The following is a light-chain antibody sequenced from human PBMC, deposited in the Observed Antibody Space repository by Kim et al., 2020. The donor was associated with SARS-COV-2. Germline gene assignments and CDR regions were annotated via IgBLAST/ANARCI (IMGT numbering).Light chain of an antibody. J-gene: IGKJ2*01. CDR3: QQYGDSPYT. CDR2: DAS. V-gene: IGKV3-20*01. CDR1: QSVSNSY. Sequence: LSAGERVTLSCRASQSVSNSYLAWHQQKPGQAPRLLIYDASSRATGIPDRFSGSGSGTDFTLTISRLEPEDFAVYHCQQYGDSPYTFGQGTKLEI.